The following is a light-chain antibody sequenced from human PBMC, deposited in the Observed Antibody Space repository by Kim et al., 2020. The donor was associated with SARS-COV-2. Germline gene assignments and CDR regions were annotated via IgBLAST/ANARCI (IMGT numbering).Light chain of an antibody. J-gene: IGLJ3*02. CDR2: DVS. V-gene: IGLV2-11*01. Sequence: HSITNTCTGTNRDVSGNNYVSWYHQHPGKAPKLMIYDVSKRPSGVPDRFSGSKSGNTASLTISGLQAEDEADYYCCSYAGSYTWVFGGGTKLTVL. CDR1: NRDVSGNNY. CDR3: CSYAGSYTWV.